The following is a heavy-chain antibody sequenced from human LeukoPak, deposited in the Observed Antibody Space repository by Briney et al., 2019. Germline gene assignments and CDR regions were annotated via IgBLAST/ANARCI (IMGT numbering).Heavy chain of an antibody. Sequence: SETLSLTCDVYGGSPTGYYWTWIRQSPEEGLEWIGEINHNGDTNYNPSLTSRVTISIDTAKNQFSLRLNSVTAADTAVYYCARARRGYVRFDFWGQGTLVTVSS. D-gene: IGHD5-12*01. CDR1: GGSPTGYY. CDR2: INHNGDT. CDR3: ARARRGYVRFDF. V-gene: IGHV4-34*01. J-gene: IGHJ4*02.